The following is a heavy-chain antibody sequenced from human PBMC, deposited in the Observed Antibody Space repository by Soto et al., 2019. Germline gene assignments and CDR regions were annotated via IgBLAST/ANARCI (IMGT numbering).Heavy chain of an antibody. D-gene: IGHD3-16*01. V-gene: IGHV3-7*01. CDR1: GFTFGTYW. CDR2: IKENGDEK. CDR3: ARTKGAVAFDI. Sequence: ESGGGLVQPGGSLRLSCATSGFTFGTYWMTWVRQAPGKGLEWVANIKENGDEKYYVDSVKGRFTISRDNAENSLYLQMSSLRVEDTALYYCARTKGAVAFDIWGQGTMVPVSS. J-gene: IGHJ3*02.